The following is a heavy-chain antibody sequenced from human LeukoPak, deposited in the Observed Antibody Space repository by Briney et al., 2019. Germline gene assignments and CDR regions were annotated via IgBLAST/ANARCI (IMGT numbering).Heavy chain of an antibody. J-gene: IGHJ4*02. CDR3: ASITYYYDSSGKFDY. Sequence: ASVKVSCKASGYTFTGYYMHWVRQAPGQGLEWMGWINPNSGGTNYAQKFQGRVTMTRDTSISTAYMELSRLRSDDTAVYYCASITYYYDSSGKFDYWGQGTLVTVSS. CDR1: GYTFTGYY. V-gene: IGHV1-2*02. CDR2: INPNSGGT. D-gene: IGHD3-22*01.